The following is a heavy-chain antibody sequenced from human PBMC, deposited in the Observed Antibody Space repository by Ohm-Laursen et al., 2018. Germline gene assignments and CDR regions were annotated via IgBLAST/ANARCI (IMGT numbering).Heavy chain of an antibody. CDR1: GFTFNSYS. D-gene: IGHD3-16*01. CDR3: ARDPVRGLTDY. Sequence: GSLRLSCAASGFTFNSYSMHWVRQAPGKGLEWVSSISSSSSYIYYADSVKGRFTISRGNAKNSLYLQMNSLRAEDTAVYHCARDPVRGLTDYWGQGTLVTVSS. V-gene: IGHV3-21*01. J-gene: IGHJ4*02. CDR2: ISSSSSYI.